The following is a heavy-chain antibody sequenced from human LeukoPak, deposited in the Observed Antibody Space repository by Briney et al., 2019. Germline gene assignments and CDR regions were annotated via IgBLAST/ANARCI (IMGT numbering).Heavy chain of an antibody. J-gene: IGHJ4*02. D-gene: IGHD3-3*01. CDR2: ISSTSKYI. CDR3: AREPFWSGYYSNLHFDY. Sequence: GGSLRLSCAASEFTFSSYNMNWVRQAPGKGLEWVSSISSTSKYIYYADSVKGRFTISRDNGKNSLYLQMNSLRAEDTAVYYCAREPFWSGYYSNLHFDYWGQGTLVTVSS. CDR1: EFTFSSYN. V-gene: IGHV3-21*01.